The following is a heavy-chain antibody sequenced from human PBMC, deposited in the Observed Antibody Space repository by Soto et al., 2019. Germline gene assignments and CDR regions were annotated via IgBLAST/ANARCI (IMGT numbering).Heavy chain of an antibody. CDR3: VGGKYYFDY. V-gene: IGHV3-30*03. CDR1: GFPFTTYG. Sequence: QVQLVESGGGVVQPGRSLRLSCAASGFPFTTYGMHWVREGPGKGLEWVAVISYDGSNRYYADSVKGRFTISRDNSKNTLYRQMNDLRPEDTEVYYCVGGKYYFDYRGQGTLVTVSS. CDR2: ISYDGSNR. D-gene: IGHD3-10*01. J-gene: IGHJ4*02.